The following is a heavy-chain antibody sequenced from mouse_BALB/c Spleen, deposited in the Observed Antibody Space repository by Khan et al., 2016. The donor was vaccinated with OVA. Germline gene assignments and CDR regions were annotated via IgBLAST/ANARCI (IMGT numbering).Heavy chain of an antibody. V-gene: IGHV1S137*01. CDR2: ISTYYGDA. CDR3: ARGSGKSRFAY. CDR1: GYTFTDFA. D-gene: IGHD1-3*01. Sequence: QVQLKQSGAELVRPGVSVKISCKGSGYTFTDFAMHWVKQSHAKSLEWIGVISTYYGDADYNQKLKGKATMTVDKSSSTAYMELARLTSEDSAIYYCARGSGKSRFAYWGQGTLVTVSA. J-gene: IGHJ3*01.